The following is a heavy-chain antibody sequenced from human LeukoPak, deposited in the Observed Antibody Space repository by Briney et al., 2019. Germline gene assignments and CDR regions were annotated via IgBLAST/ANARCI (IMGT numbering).Heavy chain of an antibody. J-gene: IGHJ4*02. CDR3: AVATIKDYFDY. D-gene: IGHD5-24*01. Sequence: GGSLRLSCAASGFTSSSYGMNWVRQAPGKGLEWVSYISSSGSTIYYADSVKGRFTISRDNDKNSLYLQMNSLRAEDTAVYYCAVATIKDYFDYWGQGTLVTVSS. CDR2: ISSSGSTI. CDR1: GFTSSSYG. V-gene: IGHV3-48*03.